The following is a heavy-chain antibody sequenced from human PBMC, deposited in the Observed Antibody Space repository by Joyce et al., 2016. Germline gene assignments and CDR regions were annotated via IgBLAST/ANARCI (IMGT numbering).Heavy chain of an antibody. CDR2: SKNSGVT. CDR3: ARSQWLAPLMY. V-gene: IGHV4-34*01. Sequence: QVQLQQWGAGLLKPSETLSLTCAVSGGPFRGFFWTWVRQPPGKGMEWIGDSKNSGVTNYNPSLKTRVTFSVDTSKNQFSLKWTSLSAADTAVYYCARSQWLAPLMYWGQGTPVTVSS. J-gene: IGHJ4*02. CDR1: GGPFRGFF. D-gene: IGHD6-19*01.